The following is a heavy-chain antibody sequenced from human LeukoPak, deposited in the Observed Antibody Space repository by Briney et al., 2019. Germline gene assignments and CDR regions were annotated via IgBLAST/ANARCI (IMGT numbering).Heavy chain of an antibody. CDR1: GIIFSSNS. V-gene: IGHV3-48*04. J-gene: IGHJ4*02. CDR3: VRESVWRGYTD. CDR2: IDSGSSTI. Sequence: GGSLRLSCGVSGIIFSSNSMNWVRQAPGKGLEWVSYIDSGSSTIYYADSVKGRFTISRDNAKNSLYLQMNSLRAEDTAVYYCVRESVWRGYTDWGQGTLVTVSS. D-gene: IGHD3-3*01.